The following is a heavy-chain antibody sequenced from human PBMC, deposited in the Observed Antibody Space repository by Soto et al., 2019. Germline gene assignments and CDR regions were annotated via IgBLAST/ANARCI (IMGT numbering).Heavy chain of an antibody. CDR1: GFAFSTYG. D-gene: IGHD3-9*01. CDR2: IWADGSRH. V-gene: IGHV3-33*08. CDR3: GGGTGYWGLSDY. Sequence: QVQLVESGGGVIQPGKSLRLSCSASGFAFSTYGMHWVRQAPGKGLEWVAVIWADGSRHFYGDSVKGRFTISRDNSKNTLYLQMNSLRVDDTAVYYWGGGTGYWGLSDYWGQGTLVTVSS. J-gene: IGHJ4*02.